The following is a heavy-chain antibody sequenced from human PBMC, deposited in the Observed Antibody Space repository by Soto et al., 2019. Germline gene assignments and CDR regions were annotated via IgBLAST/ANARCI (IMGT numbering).Heavy chain of an antibody. V-gene: IGHV1-2*04. D-gene: IGHD1-26*01. CDR3: ARDRRPGIVGATYDY. CDR2: INPNSGGT. Sequence: ASVKVSCKASGYTFTGYYMHWVRQAPGQGLEWMGWINPNSGGTNYAQKFQGWVTMTRDTSISTAYMELSRLRSDDTAVYYCARDRRPGIVGATYDYWGQGTLVTVSS. J-gene: IGHJ4*02. CDR1: GYTFTGYY.